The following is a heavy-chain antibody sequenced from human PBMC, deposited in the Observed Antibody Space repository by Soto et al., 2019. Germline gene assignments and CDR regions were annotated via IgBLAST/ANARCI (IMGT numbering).Heavy chain of an antibody. Sequence: GESLKIACKTSGYSFISYWVAWVRQLPGKGLEWMGTFYPGDSTSTYSPSFQGQVTISVDTSITTAYLQLNSLKASDTAMYYCARIIGYCRNNDCSWTFDVWGQGTMVTVSS. D-gene: IGHD2-15*01. V-gene: IGHV5-51*01. CDR3: ARIIGYCRNNDCSWTFDV. CDR1: GYSFISYW. CDR2: FYPGDSTS. J-gene: IGHJ3*01.